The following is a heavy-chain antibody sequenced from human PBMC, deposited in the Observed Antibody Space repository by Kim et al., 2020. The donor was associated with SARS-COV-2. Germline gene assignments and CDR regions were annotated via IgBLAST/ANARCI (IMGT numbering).Heavy chain of an antibody. CDR2: LFYGEN. CDR3: ARHAWYNTFFCPFDL. V-gene: IGHV4-39*01. J-gene: IGHJ6*02. D-gene: IGHD1-1*01. Sequence: SETLSLTCNVSGASIGSGDYHWGWIRQPPGKGLEWIGTLFYGENFYNPSLKSRVTMSVDSSSNHFSLKLDSVTAADTALYYCARHAWYNTFFCPFDLWGQGTTVIVSS. CDR1: GASIGSGDYH.